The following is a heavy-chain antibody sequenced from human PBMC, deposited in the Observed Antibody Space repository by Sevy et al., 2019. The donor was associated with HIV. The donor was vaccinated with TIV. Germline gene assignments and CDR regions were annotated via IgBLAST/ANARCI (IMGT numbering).Heavy chain of an antibody. CDR3: VIPFSGGGGGY. Sequence: GGSLRLSCAGSGFTFSTYAMHWVRQTPGRGLEWVSTISYDGFNKYYTDSVKGRFAISRDNSKNTQYLQMNSLRVEDTAVYYCVIPFSGGGGGYWGQGTLVTVSS. CDR1: GFTFSTYA. V-gene: IGHV3-30*09. D-gene: IGHD2-21*01. CDR2: ISYDGFNK. J-gene: IGHJ4*02.